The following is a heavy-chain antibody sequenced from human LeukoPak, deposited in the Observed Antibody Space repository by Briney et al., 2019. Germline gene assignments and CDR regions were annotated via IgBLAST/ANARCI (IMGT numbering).Heavy chain of an antibody. CDR2: INSDGGMT. Sequence: GGSLRLSCAASGFAFHAFDMYWVRQAPGKGLEWVSRINSDGGMTYYADSVRGRFTISRDNSKNSLYLQMNSLSTDDAALYYCATWAFYHGLDVWGQGTTVTVSS. CDR3: ATWAFYHGLDV. CDR1: GFAFHAFD. D-gene: IGHD1-26*01. V-gene: IGHV3-43*02. J-gene: IGHJ6*02.